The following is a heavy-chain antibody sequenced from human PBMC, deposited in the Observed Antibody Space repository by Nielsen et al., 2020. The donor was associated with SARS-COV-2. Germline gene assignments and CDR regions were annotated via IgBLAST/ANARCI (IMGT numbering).Heavy chain of an antibody. Sequence: ASVKVSCKASGYTFTSYAMNWVRQAPGQGLEWMGWINTNTGNPTYAQGFTGRFVFSLDTSVSTAYLQMHSLRVEDTAVYYCAKDDVVRGDAFDIWGPGTMVTVSS. CDR1: GYTFTSYA. D-gene: IGHD3-10*01. V-gene: IGHV7-4-1*01. CDR3: AKDDVVRGDAFDI. CDR2: INTNTGNP. J-gene: IGHJ3*02.